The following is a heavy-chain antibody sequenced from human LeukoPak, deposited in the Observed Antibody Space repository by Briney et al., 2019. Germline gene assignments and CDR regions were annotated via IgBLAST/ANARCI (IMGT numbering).Heavy chain of an antibody. D-gene: IGHD5-18*01. CDR1: GGSISSYY. Sequence: SETLSLTCSVSGGSISSYYWNWIRQPPGKGVEWIGYIHYSGNTNYNPSLKSRVTISADTPKNQFSLKLSSVTAADTAVYYCARGQGGYSCAPYYFDYWGQGTLVTVSS. V-gene: IGHV4-59*12. CDR3: ARGQGGYSCAPYYFDY. J-gene: IGHJ4*02. CDR2: IHYSGNT.